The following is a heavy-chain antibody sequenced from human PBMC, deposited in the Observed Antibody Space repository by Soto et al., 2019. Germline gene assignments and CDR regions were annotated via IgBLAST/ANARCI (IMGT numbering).Heavy chain of an antibody. CDR3: AADRGHCSGGSCYRWDYYYGMDV. CDR1: GYTFTSYA. CDR2: INAGNGNT. D-gene: IGHD2-15*01. Sequence: ASVKVSCKASGYTFTSYAMHWVRQAPGQRLEWMGWINAGNGNTKYSQKFQGRVTITRDMSTSTAYMELSSLRSEDTAVYYCAADRGHCSGGSCYRWDYYYGMDVWGQGTKVTVSS. J-gene: IGHJ6*02. V-gene: IGHV1-3*01.